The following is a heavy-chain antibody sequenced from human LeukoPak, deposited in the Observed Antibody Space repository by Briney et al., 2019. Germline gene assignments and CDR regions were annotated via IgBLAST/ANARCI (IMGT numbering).Heavy chain of an antibody. V-gene: IGHV3-30*02. CDR3: AEVLAVTSYGAKSVFDH. CDR2: IWYDGSNK. D-gene: IGHD4-23*01. J-gene: IGHJ4*02. CDR1: GFTFSNYG. Sequence: PGGSLRLSCAASGFTFSNYGMHWVRQAPGKGLEWVAFIWYDGSNKYYADSVKGRFTISRDNSKNTVYLQMNSLRAEDTAVYYCAEVLAVTSYGAKSVFDHWGQGTLVTVSS.